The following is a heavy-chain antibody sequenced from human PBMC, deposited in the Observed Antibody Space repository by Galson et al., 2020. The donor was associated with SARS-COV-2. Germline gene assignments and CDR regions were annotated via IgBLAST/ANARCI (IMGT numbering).Heavy chain of an antibody. CDR2: IWYDGSNK. J-gene: IGHJ4*02. V-gene: IGHV3-33*01. CDR3: ARDAIAALGVHYDY. D-gene: IGHD6-13*01. Sequence: GGSLRLSCAASGFTFSSYGMHWVRQAPGKGLEWVAVIWYDGSNKYYADSVKGRFTISRDNSKNTLYLQMNILRAEDTAVYYCARDAIAALGVHYDYWGQGTLVTVSS. CDR1: GFTFSSYG.